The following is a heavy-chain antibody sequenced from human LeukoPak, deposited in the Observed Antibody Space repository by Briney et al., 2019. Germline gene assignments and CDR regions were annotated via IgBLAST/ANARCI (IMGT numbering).Heavy chain of an antibody. J-gene: IGHJ4*02. CDR1: GFTFSSYD. D-gene: IGHD5-12*01. V-gene: IGHV3-13*01. CDR2: IGTAGDT. CDR3: AKVGSGNDYY. Sequence: GGSLRLSCAASGFTFSSYDMHWVRQATGKGLEWVSAIGTAGDTYYPGSVKGRFTISRDNSNNMLYLQMNSLRTEDTAVYYCAKVGSGNDYYWGQGTLVTVSS.